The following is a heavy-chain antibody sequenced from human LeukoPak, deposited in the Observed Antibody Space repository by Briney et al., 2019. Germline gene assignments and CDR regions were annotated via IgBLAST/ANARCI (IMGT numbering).Heavy chain of an antibody. CDR1: GFTFSSYA. D-gene: IGHD3-3*01. J-gene: IGHJ4*02. Sequence: GGSPRLSCAASGFTFSSYAMSWVRQAPGKGLEWVSAISGSGGSTYYADSVKGRFTISRDNSKNTLYLQMNSLRAEDTAVYYCAKDSDFWRDFAYGGQGTLVTVSS. CDR2: ISGSGGST. CDR3: AKDSDFWRDFAY. V-gene: IGHV3-23*01.